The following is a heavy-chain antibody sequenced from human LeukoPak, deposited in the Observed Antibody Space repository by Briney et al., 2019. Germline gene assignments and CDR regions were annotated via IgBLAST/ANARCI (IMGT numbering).Heavy chain of an antibody. D-gene: IGHD3-10*01. V-gene: IGHV3-23*01. CDR3: AKDVRRHLYGPGSYYYFQH. CDR1: GFTFSSYA. Sequence: GGSLRLSCAASGFTFSSYAMSWVRQAPGKGLEWVSAISGSGGSTYYADSVKGRFTISRDNSKNTLYLQMNSLRAEDTAVYYCAKDVRRHLYGPGSYYYFQHWGQGTLVTVSS. CDR2: ISGSGGST. J-gene: IGHJ1*01.